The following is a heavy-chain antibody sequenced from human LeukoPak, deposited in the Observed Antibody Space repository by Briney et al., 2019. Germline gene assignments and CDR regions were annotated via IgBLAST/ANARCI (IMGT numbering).Heavy chain of an antibody. D-gene: IGHD1-26*01. CDR1: GYTLTSYG. CDR2: ISAYNGHT. J-gene: IGHJ4*02. V-gene: IGHV1-18*01. Sequence: RASVKVSCKASGYTLTSYGIRWVRQDPGQGLEWMGWISAYNGHTNYAQKLQGRVTITTDTSTSTAYMELRSLRSDDTAVYYCARLKEDGRGSLDYWGQGTLVTVSS. CDR3: ARLKEDGRGSLDY.